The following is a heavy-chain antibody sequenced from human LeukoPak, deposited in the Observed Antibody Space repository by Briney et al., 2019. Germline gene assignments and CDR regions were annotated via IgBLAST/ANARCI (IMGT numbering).Heavy chain of an antibody. CDR2: INPNSGGT. Sequence: GASVKVSYTASGYTFTGYYMHWVRQAPGQGLEWMGWINPNSGGTNYAQKFQGRVTMTRDTSISTAYMELSRLRSDDTAVYYCARDKGVWSGSFDYRGPGTLCTASS. V-gene: IGHV1-2*02. D-gene: IGHD3-3*01. CDR3: ARDKGVWSGSFDY. CDR1: GYTFTGYY. J-gene: IGHJ4*02.